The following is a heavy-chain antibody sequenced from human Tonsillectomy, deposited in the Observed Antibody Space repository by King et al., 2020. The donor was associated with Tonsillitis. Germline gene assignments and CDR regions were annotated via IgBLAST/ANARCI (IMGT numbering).Heavy chain of an antibody. CDR2: IYPDDSDS. CDR3: ARRSNVAVAGSFDI. CDR1: GYTFSNYW. Sequence: QLVQSGAEVKKPGESLKISCEGSGYTFSNYWIAWVRQKPGKGLEYMGVIYPDDSDSRYSSSFRGQVTFSADNSISTAYLHWSSLKASDTAIYYCARRSNVAVAGSFDIWGQGTLHIVSS. J-gene: IGHJ4*02. V-gene: IGHV5-51*01. D-gene: IGHD6-19*01.